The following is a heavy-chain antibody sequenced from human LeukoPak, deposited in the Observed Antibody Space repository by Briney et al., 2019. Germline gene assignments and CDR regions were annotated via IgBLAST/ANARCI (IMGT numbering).Heavy chain of an antibody. CDR1: GGSISSYY. D-gene: IGHD5-12*01. CDR3: ARGIGYSGYDDY. V-gene: IGHV4-59*01. Sequence: PSETLSLTCTVSGGSISSYYWSWIRQPPGKGLEWIGYIYYSGSTNYNPSLKSRVTISVDTSKNQFSLKLSSVTAADTAVYYCARGIGYSGYDDYWGQGTLVTVSS. J-gene: IGHJ4*02. CDR2: IYYSGST.